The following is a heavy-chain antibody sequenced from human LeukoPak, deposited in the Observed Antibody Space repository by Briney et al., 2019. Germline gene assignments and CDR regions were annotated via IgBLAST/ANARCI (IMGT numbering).Heavy chain of an antibody. CDR3: ATSSIGDPDY. D-gene: IGHD3-16*01. CDR1: GFTVSSNY. CDR2: IYSGGST. V-gene: IGHV3-66*02. Sequence: GGSLRLSCAASGFTVSSNYMSWVRQAPGKGLEWVSVIYSGGSTYYADSVKGRFSISRDNSKNTLYLQMNSLRAEDTAVYYCATSSIGDPDYWGQGTLVTVSS. J-gene: IGHJ4*02.